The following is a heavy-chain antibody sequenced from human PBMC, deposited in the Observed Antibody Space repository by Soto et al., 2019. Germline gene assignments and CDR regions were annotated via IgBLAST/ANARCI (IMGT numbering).Heavy chain of an antibody. CDR2: ISGSGDST. CDR3: AKDRGSSIPSHPFAY. J-gene: IGHJ4*02. D-gene: IGHD6-13*01. CDR1: GFTFSSYA. Sequence: EVQMLESGGGLVQPGGSLRLSCAASGFTFSSYAMSWVRQTPGKGLEWVSAISGSGDSTYYATSGKGRFTISRNNSKNNLYLQMNSLRADDAAVYYCAKDRGSSIPSHPFAYWGQGTLVTVSS. V-gene: IGHV3-23*01.